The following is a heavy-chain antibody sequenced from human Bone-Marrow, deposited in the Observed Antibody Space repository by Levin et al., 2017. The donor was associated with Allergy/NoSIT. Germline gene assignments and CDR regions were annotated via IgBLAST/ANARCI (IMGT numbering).Heavy chain of an antibody. Sequence: SCTASGFTFTTYWMTWVRQAPGKGLEWVARIKHDGSDKYYVDSVKGRFTVSRDNAKKSLYLHMNSLGVEDTAVYSCARGGVVYAMGYFYYGMDVWGQGTTVTVS. CDR2: IKHDGSDK. J-gene: IGHJ6*02. CDR1: GFTFTTYW. V-gene: IGHV3-7*01. CDR3: ARGGVVYAMGYFYYGMDV. D-gene: IGHD2-8*01.